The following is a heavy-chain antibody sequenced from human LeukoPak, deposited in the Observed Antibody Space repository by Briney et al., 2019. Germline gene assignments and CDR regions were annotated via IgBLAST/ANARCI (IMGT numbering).Heavy chain of an antibody. J-gene: IGHJ4*02. CDR1: GFTFSDYY. V-gene: IGHV3-11*01. D-gene: IGHD6-6*01. Sequence: GGSLRLSCSASGFTFSDYYMSWIRQAPGKGLEWVSYISSGGNTIYYADSVKGRFTISRDNAKNSLYLQMNSLRAEDTALYYCARVGQQLVRIFDYWGQGTLVTVSS. CDR2: ISSGGNTI. CDR3: ARVGQQLVRIFDY.